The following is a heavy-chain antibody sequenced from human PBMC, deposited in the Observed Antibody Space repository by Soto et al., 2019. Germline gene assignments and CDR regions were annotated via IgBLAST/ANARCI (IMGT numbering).Heavy chain of an antibody. CDR3: ARSGYSYGPNPLLS. J-gene: IGHJ5*02. V-gene: IGHV4-31*03. CDR2: IYYSGST. D-gene: IGHD5-18*01. CDR1: GGSISSGGYY. Sequence: PSETLSLTCTVSGGSISSGGYYWSWIRQHPGKGLEWIGYIYYSGSTYYNPSLKSRVTISVDTSKNQFSLTLSSVTAADTAVYYCARSGYSYGPNPLLSWGQGTLSPSPQ.